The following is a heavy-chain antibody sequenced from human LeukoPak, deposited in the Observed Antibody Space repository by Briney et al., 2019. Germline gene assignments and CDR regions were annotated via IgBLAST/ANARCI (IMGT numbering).Heavy chain of an antibody. CDR1: GFTFSSYW. CDR2: IKQDGSEK. CDR3: AKGVVPAAIWGVSGFDY. J-gene: IGHJ4*02. Sequence: GGSLRLSCAASGFTFSSYWMSWVRQAPGKGLVWVANIKQDGSEKYYVDSVKGRFTISRDNAKNSLYLQMNSLRAEDTAVYYCAKGVVPAAIWGVSGFDYWGQGTLVTVSS. D-gene: IGHD2-2*02. V-gene: IGHV3-7*01.